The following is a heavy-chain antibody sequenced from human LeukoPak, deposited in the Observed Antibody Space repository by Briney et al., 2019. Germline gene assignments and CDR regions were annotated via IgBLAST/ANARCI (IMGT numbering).Heavy chain of an antibody. V-gene: IGHV3-30*02. J-gene: IGHJ4*02. CDR3: ARGAGVESYVPFDL. CDR2: IRYDGSNK. Sequence: GGSLRLSCAASGFTFSSYGMHWVRQAPGKGLEWVAFIRYDGSNKYYADSVKGRFTISRDNSKNTLYLQMNSLRAEDTAVYYCARGAGVESYVPFDLWGLGALVAVSS. D-gene: IGHD3-16*01. CDR1: GFTFSSYG.